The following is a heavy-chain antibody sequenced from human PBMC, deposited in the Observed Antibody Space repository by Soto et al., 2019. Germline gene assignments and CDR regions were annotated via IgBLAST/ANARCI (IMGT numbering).Heavy chain of an antibody. V-gene: IGHV3-53*04. J-gene: IGHJ6*03. CDR1: GFTVSSNY. CDR3: ARGLSCSSTSCYVSYYYYYMDV. CDR2: IYSDGST. Sequence: PGGSLRLSCAASGFTVSSNYTTWVRQAPGKGLEWVSIIYSDGSTYYADSVKGRFTISRHNSKNTLYLQMNSLRAEDTAVYYCARGLSCSSTSCYVSYYYYYMDVWGKGTTVTVSS. D-gene: IGHD2-2*01.